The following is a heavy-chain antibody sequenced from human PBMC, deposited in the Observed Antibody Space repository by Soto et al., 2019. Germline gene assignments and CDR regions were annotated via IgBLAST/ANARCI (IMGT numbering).Heavy chain of an antibody. Sequence: SETLSLTCAVYGGSFSGYYWSWIRQPPGKGLEWIGEINHSGSTNYNPSLKGRVTISVDTSKNQFSLKLSSVTAADTAVYYCATARGYSYGYGWFDPWGQGTLVTVSS. J-gene: IGHJ5*02. D-gene: IGHD5-18*01. CDR3: ATARGYSYGYGWFDP. CDR2: INHSGST. V-gene: IGHV4-34*01. CDR1: GGSFSGYY.